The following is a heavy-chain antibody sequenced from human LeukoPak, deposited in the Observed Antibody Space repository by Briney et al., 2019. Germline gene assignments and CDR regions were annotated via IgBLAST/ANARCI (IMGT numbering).Heavy chain of an antibody. CDR3: AKDRPFYGSGSYTFDY. CDR2: IRYDGSNK. D-gene: IGHD3-10*01. CDR1: GFTFSGYG. J-gene: IGHJ4*02. V-gene: IGHV3-30*02. Sequence: GGSLRLSCAASGFTFSGYGMHWVRQAPGKGLEWVAFIRYDGSNKYYADSVKGRFTISRDNSKNTLYLQMNSLRAEDTAVYYCAKDRPFYGSGSYTFDYWGQGTLVTVSS.